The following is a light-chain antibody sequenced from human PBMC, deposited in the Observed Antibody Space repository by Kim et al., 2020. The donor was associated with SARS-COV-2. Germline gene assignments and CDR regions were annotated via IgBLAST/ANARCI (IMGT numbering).Light chain of an antibody. CDR1: QSIRSN. J-gene: IGKJ4*01. CDR2: GIS. Sequence: SPGDSATLSCRASQSIRSNFLAWYQRKPGQAPRLLIYGISTRATGIPARFSGSGSGTEFTLTISSLQSEDFAVYYCQQYSSWPLTFGGGTKVEIK. CDR3: QQYSSWPLT. V-gene: IGKV3-15*01.